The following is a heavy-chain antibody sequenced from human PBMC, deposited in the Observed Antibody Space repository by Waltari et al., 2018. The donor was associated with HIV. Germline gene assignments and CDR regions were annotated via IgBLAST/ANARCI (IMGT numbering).Heavy chain of an antibody. Sequence: QVQLQESGPGLVKPSQTLSLTCTVSGGSIRSGGYYCSWIRQHPGKGLEWIGYIYYSGSTYYNPSLKSRVTISIDTSKNQFSLKLSSVTAADTAVYYCARARQYYGSGSRNWFDPWGQGTLVTVSS. D-gene: IGHD3-10*01. J-gene: IGHJ5*02. CDR1: GGSIRSGGYY. V-gene: IGHV4-31*03. CDR2: IYYSGST. CDR3: ARARQYYGSGSRNWFDP.